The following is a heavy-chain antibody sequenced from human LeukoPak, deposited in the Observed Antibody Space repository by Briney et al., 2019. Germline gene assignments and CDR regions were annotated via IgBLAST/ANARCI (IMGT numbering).Heavy chain of an antibody. V-gene: IGHV1-69*04. Sequence: ASVEVSCKASGGTFSSYAISWVRQAPGQGLEWMGRIIPILGIANYAQRFQGRVTITADKSTSTAYMELSSLRSEDTAVYYCACSWIQLWLGWFDPWGQGTLVTVPS. CDR1: GGTFSSYA. CDR2: IIPILGIA. J-gene: IGHJ5*02. CDR3: ACSWIQLWLGWFDP. D-gene: IGHD5-18*01.